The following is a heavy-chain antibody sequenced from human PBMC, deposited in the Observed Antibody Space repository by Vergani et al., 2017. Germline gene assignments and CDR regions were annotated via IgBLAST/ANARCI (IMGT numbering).Heavy chain of an antibody. CDR3: ATGGAYYDILTGYYIAYYGMDV. CDR1: GYTLTELS. D-gene: IGHD3-9*01. Sequence: QVQLVQSGAEVKKPGASVKVSCKVSGYTLTELSMHWVRQAPGKGLEWMGGFDPEDGKTIYAQKFQGRVTMTEDTSTDTAYMELSSLRSEDTAVYYCATGGAYYDILTGYYIAYYGMDVWGQGTTVTVSS. V-gene: IGHV1-24*01. CDR2: FDPEDGKT. J-gene: IGHJ6*02.